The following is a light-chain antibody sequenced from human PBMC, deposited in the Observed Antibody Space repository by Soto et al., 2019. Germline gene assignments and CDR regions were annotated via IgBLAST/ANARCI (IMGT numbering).Light chain of an antibody. CDR1: SRDVGAYDY. CDR2: YVD. V-gene: IGLV2-14*03. Sequence: QSVLTQPASVSRSPGQSITISCTGTSRDVGAYDYVSWYLQYPDKAPQLLIYYVDHRPSGVSSRFSGSKSGNTASLTISGLQAEDEGDYYCYSYADGSIYFFGTGTKVTVL. CDR3: YSYADGSIYF. J-gene: IGLJ1*01.